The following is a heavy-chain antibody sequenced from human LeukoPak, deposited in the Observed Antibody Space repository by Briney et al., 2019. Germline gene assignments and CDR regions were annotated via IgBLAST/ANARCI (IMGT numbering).Heavy chain of an antibody. Sequence: GGSLRLSCAASGFTFSSYAMTWVRQAPGKGLEWVAVIWYDGSNKYYADSVKGRFTISRDNSKNTLYLQMSSLRAEDTAVYYCARVQVAANTDYWYFDLWGRGTLVLVSS. CDR1: GFTFSSYA. D-gene: IGHD2-15*01. V-gene: IGHV3-33*08. CDR3: ARVQVAANTDYWYFDL. CDR2: IWYDGSNK. J-gene: IGHJ2*01.